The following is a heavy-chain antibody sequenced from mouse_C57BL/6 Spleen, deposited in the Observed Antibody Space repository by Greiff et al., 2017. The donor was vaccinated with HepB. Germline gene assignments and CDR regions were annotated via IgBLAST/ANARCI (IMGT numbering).Heavy chain of an antibody. D-gene: IGHD1-1*01. CDR1: GYSITSGYY. CDR2: ISYDGSN. J-gene: IGHJ3*01. Sequence: EVKLMESGPGLVKPSQSLSLTCSVTGYSITSGYYWNWIRQFPGNKLEWMGYISYDGSNNYNPSLKNRISITRDTSKNQFFLKLNSVTTEDTATYYCARGHYYGSSYDGWFAYWGQGTLVTVSA. CDR3: ARGHYYGSSYDGWFAY. V-gene: IGHV3-6*01.